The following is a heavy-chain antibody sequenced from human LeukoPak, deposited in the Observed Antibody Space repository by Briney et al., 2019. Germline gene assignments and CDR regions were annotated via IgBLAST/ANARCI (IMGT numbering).Heavy chain of an antibody. CDR1: GVTFSSYA. D-gene: IGHD3-22*01. CDR2: ISGRGGGT. V-gene: IGHV3-23*01. Sequence: GGSLRLSCAASGVTFSSYAMSWVRQAPGKGLEWVSAISGRGGGTYYADSVKGRFTLSRDSSKNTLYLKINSLRAEERAVYYFPKDWGYSYESRGFMDVWGQGTTVTVYS. J-gene: IGHJ6*01. CDR3: PKDWGYSYESRGFMDV.